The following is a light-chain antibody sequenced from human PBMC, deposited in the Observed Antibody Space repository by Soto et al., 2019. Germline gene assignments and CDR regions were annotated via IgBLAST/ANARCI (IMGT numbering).Light chain of an antibody. CDR1: QSVNSK. V-gene: IGKV3-15*01. CDR3: QQYNKWPRWT. CDR2: GAS. Sequence: ETVMTQSPATLSVSPGERATLSCRASQSVNSKIAWYQQKPGQAPRLLIYGASTRATDIPARFSGSGSGTEITLTISSLQSEDFAVYYCQQYNKWPRWTFGQGTKVEIK. J-gene: IGKJ1*01.